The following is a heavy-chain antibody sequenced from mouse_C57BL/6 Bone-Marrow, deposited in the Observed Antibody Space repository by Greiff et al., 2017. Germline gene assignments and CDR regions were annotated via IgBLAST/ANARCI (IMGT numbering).Heavy chain of an antibody. CDR3: GREKLCRYYYAMDD. CDR2: IRSKSSNYAT. J-gene: IGHJ4*01. V-gene: IGHV10-3*01. Sequence: EVQGVESGGGLVQPKGSLKLSCAASGFTFNTYAMHWVRQAPGKGLEWVARIRSKSSNYATYYADSVKDRFTISRDDSQSMLYLQMNNRKTEDTAMYYCGREKLCRYYYAMDDWGQGTSVTVSS. CDR1: GFTFNTYA. D-gene: IGHD1-1*02.